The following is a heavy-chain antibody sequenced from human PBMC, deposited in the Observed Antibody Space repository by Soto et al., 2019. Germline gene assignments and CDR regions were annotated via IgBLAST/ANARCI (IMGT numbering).Heavy chain of an antibody. V-gene: IGHV3-23*01. J-gene: IGHJ6*02. CDR3: AKAFRISSQHYYGIDV. CDR2: ITGSGTTS. D-gene: IGHD6-6*01. Sequence: HPGGSLRLSCAASGFTFSNYAMSWVRQAPGKGLEWVSSITGSGTTSYYADSVKGRFSVSRDNSKNTLYLQMNSLRVEDTALYYCAKAFRISSQHYYGIDVWGQGTTVTVSS. CDR1: GFTFSNYA.